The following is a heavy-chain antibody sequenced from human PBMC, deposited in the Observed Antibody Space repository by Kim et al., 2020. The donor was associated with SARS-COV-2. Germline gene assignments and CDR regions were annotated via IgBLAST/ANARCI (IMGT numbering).Heavy chain of an antibody. CDR2: ISYDGSNK. J-gene: IGHJ4*02. CDR1: GFTFSSYG. CDR3: AKGGMGATTPYAY. D-gene: IGHD1-26*01. V-gene: IGHV3-30*18. Sequence: GGSLRLSCAASGFTFSSYGMHWVRQAPGKGLEWVAVISYDGSNKYYADSVKGRFTISRDNSKNTLYLQMNSLRAEDTAVYYCAKGGMGATTPYAYWGQGTLVTVSS.